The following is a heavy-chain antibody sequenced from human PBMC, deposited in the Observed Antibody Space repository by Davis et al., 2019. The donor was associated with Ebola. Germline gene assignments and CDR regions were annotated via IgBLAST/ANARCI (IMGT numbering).Heavy chain of an antibody. CDR3: ARRGSIAAFFDY. Sequence: GESLKISCAASGFTFSSYGMHWVRQAPGKGLEWVAVIWYDGSNKYYADSVKGRFTISRDNSKNTLYLQMNSLRAEDTAVYYCARRGSIAAFFDYWGQGTLVTVSS. V-gene: IGHV3-33*01. CDR2: IWYDGSNK. D-gene: IGHD6-6*01. J-gene: IGHJ4*02. CDR1: GFTFSSYG.